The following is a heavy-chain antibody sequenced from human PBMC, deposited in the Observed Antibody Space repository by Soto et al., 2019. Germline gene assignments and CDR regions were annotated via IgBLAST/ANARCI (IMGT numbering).Heavy chain of an antibody. D-gene: IGHD6-13*01. J-gene: IGHJ4*02. V-gene: IGHV3-23*01. CDR3: AKREAGSWQTEGYFDY. Sequence: GGSLRLSCAASGFTFSSYAMSWVRQAPGKGLEWVSAISGSGGSTYYADSVKGRFTISRDNSKNTLYLQMNSLRAEDTAVYYCAKREAGSWQTEGYFDYWGQGTLVTVSS. CDR1: GFTFSSYA. CDR2: ISGSGGST.